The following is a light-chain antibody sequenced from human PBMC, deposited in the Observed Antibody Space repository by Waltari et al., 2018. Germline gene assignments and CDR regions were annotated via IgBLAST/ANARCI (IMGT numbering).Light chain of an antibody. J-gene: IGLJ3*02. CDR3: SSYTSSSTWV. CDR1: SRDVGGYNY. V-gene: IGLV2-14*01. CDR2: DVS. Sequence: QSALTQPASVSGSPGQSITISCTGPSRDVGGYNYVSWYQRHPVKAPKLMIYDVSNRPSGVSNRFSGSKSGNTASLTISGLQAEDEADYYCSSYTSSSTWVFGGGTKLTVL.